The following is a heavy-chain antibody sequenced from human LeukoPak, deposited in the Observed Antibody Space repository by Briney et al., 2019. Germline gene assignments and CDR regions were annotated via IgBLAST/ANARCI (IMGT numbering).Heavy chain of an antibody. J-gene: IGHJ4*02. V-gene: IGHV4-61*01. CDR3: ARAQGDNNY. Sequence: SETLSLNCTVSGYSISSGYYWSWIRQPPGKGLEWIGYIYYSGSTNYNPSLKSRVTISVDTSKNQFSLKLSSVTAADTAVYYCARAQGDNNYWGQGTLVTVSS. D-gene: IGHD3-16*01. CDR2: IYYSGST. CDR1: GYSISSGYY.